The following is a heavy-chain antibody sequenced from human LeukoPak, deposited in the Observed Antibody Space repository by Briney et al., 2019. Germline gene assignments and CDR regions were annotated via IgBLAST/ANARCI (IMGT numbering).Heavy chain of an antibody. CDR1: GGSISSSSYY. D-gene: IGHD1-26*01. CDR2: IYYSGST. Sequence: SETLSLTCTVSGGSISSSSYYWGWIRQPPGKGLEWIGSIYYSGSTYYNPSLKSRVTISVDTSKNQFSLKLSSVTAADTAVYYCARVVGVIRGSYTPGFDYWGQGTLVTVSS. CDR3: ARVVGVIRGSYTPGFDY. V-gene: IGHV4-39*07. J-gene: IGHJ4*02.